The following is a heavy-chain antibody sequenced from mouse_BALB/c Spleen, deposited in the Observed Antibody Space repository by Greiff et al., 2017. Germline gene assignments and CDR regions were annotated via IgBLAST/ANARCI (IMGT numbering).Heavy chain of an antibody. CDR1: GYTFTSYY. CDR3: TRLITTREAWFAY. CDR2: INPSNGGT. D-gene: IGHD2-4*01. J-gene: IGHJ3*01. Sequence: VQLQQPGAELVKPGASVKLSCKASGYTFTSYYMYWVKQRPGQGLEWIGGINPSNGGTNFNEKFKSKATLTVDKSSSTAYMQLSSLTSEDSAVYYCTRLITTREAWFAYWGQGTLVTVSA. V-gene: IGHV1S81*02.